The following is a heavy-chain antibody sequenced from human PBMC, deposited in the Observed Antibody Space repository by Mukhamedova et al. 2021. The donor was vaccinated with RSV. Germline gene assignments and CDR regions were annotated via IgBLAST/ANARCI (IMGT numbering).Heavy chain of an antibody. V-gene: IGHV3-43*01. Sequence: HWVRQAPGKGLEWVSLISWDGGSTYYADSVNGRFTISRDNSKNSLYLQMNSLRTEDTALYYCAKDIRASIAAAGTYYYGMDVWG. CDR3: AKDIRASIAAAGTYYYGMDV. J-gene: IGHJ6*02. D-gene: IGHD6-13*01. CDR2: ISWDGGST.